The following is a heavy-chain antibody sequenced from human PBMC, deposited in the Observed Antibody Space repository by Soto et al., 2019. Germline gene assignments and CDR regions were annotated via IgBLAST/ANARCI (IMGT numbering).Heavy chain of an antibody. CDR2: ISSSSSTI. V-gene: IGHV3-48*02. CDR3: ARVRVAAAVPLDY. Sequence: EVQLVESGGGLVQPGGSLRLSCAASGFTFSSYSMNWVRQAPGKGREWGSYISSSSSTIYYADSVKGGFTISRDNAKNSLYLQMNSLRDEDTAVYYCARVRVAAAVPLDYWGQGTLVTVSS. D-gene: IGHD6-13*01. CDR1: GFTFSSYS. J-gene: IGHJ4*02.